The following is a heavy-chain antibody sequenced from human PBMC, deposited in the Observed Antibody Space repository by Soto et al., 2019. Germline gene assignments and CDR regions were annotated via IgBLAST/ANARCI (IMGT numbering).Heavy chain of an antibody. CDR2: ISYDGSNK. J-gene: IGHJ6*02. D-gene: IGHD3-3*01. CDR3: ARESGVLRFLEWLDRGGMDV. V-gene: IGHV3-30-3*01. CDR1: GFTFSSYA. Sequence: QVQLVESGGGVVQPGRSLRLSCAASGFTFSSYAMHWVRQAPGKGLEWVAVISYDGSNKYYADSVKGRFTISRDNSQKTLYLQMNSLRAEDTAVYYCARESGVLRFLEWLDRGGMDVWGQGTTVTVSS.